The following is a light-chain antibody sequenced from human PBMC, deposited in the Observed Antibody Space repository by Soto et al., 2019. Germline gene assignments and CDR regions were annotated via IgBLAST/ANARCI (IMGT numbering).Light chain of an antibody. CDR3: QQHASYWT. V-gene: IGKV1-5*03. Sequence: DIQMTHSPSTLSACVGDIVTITCRASQNIRSWLAWYQQKPGKAPKLLIYKASSLESGVPSRFSGSGSGTEFTLTISSLQPDDFATYNCQQHASYWTFGQGTKVDIK. CDR2: KAS. J-gene: IGKJ1*01. CDR1: QNIRSW.